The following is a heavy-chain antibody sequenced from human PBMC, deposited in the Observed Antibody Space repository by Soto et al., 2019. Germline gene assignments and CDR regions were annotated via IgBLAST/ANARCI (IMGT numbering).Heavy chain of an antibody. CDR2: IFHDGTA. CDR1: GVSISSGNW. V-gene: IGHV4-4*02. D-gene: IGHD2-8*01. CDR3: ARLVYDTRLNYMYFDF. J-gene: IGHJ4*02. Sequence: SETLSLTCAESGVSISSGNWWTWVRQTPQRGLEYIGEIFHDGTANYYPSFERRVAISVDTSKNQFSLKLTSVTAADTAIYFCARLVYDTRLNYMYFDFWGQGALVTVSS.